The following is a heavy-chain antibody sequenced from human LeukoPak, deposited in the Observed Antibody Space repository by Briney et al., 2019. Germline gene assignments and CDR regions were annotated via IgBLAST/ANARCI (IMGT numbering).Heavy chain of an antibody. J-gene: IGHJ6*03. V-gene: IGHV3-30*02. CDR1: GFTFSSYG. D-gene: IGHD3-10*01. CDR3: AREGYYGSGLYYYYYMDV. CDR2: IRYDGSNK. Sequence: GGSLRLSCAASGFTFSSYGMHWVRQAPGKGLEWVAFIRYDGSNKYYADSVKGRFTISRDNSKNTLYLQMNSLRAEDTAMYYCAREGYYGSGLYYYYYMDVWGKGTTVTVSS.